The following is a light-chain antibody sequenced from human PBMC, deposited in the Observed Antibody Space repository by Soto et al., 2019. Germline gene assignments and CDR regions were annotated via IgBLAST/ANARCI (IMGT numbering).Light chain of an antibody. J-gene: IGLJ1*01. CDR1: SSDVGGYDY. Sequence: QSVLAQPASVSGSPGQSITISCTGTSSDVGGYDYVSWYQLHPGKAPKLMLFEISNRPSGVSYRFSGSKSGNTASLTISGLQAEDEADYFCSSYSISTAYLFGTGTKVTVL. CDR2: EIS. V-gene: IGLV2-14*01. CDR3: SSYSISTAYL.